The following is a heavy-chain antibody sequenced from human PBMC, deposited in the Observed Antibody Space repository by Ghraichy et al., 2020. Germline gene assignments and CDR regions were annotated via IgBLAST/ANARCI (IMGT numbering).Heavy chain of an antibody. CDR2: IYYSGST. CDR3: ARVHVDTAMVIDY. CDR1: GGSISSGGYY. V-gene: IGHV4-31*03. Sequence: SLNISCTVSGGSISSGGYYWSWIRQHPGKGLEWIGYIYYSGSTYYNPSLKSRVTISVDTSKNQFSLKLSSVTAADTAVYYCARVHVDTAMVIDYWGQGTLVTVSS. J-gene: IGHJ4*02. D-gene: IGHD5-18*01.